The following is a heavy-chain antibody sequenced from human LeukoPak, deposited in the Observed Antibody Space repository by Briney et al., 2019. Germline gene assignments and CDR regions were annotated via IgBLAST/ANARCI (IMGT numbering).Heavy chain of an antibody. CDR3: AKGSSGYDDFDY. CDR2: ISGSGGST. CDR1: GFTFSSYA. J-gene: IGHJ4*02. Sequence: GGSLRLSCAASGFTFSSYAMSWVRQAPGKGLEWVSAISGSGGSTYYADFVKGRFTISRDNSKNTLYLQMNSLRAEDTAVYYCAKGSSGYDDFDYWGQGTLVTVSS. D-gene: IGHD5-12*01. V-gene: IGHV3-23*01.